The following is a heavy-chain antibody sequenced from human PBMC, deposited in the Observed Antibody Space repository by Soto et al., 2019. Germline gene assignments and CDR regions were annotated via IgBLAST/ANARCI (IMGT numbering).Heavy chain of an antibody. J-gene: IGHJ6*02. V-gene: IGHV4-34*01. D-gene: IGHD6-13*01. CDR1: GGSFSGYY. CDR3: ALSLLWYSSSPNDYGMDV. Sequence: TSETLSLTCAVYGGSFSGYYWSWIRQPPGKGLEWIGEINHSGSTNYNPSLKSRVTISVDTSKNQFSLKLSSVTAADTAVYYCALSLLWYSSSPNDYGMDVWGQGTTVTVYS. CDR2: INHSGST.